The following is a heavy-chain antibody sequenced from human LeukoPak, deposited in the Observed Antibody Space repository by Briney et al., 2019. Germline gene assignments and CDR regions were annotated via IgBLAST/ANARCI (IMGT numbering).Heavy chain of an antibody. CDR1: GFTFSNYD. V-gene: IGHV3-23*01. D-gene: IGHD6-19*01. CDR2: ISDSGGST. Sequence: PGGSLRLSCAASGFTFSNYDMSWVRQAPGKGLEWVSSISDSGGSTYYADSVKGRSTISRDNSKNTLCLQMTNLRAADTAVYYCAKDLSRAVAADWFDPWDQGSLVTVSS. CDR3: AKDLSRAVAADWFDP. J-gene: IGHJ5*02.